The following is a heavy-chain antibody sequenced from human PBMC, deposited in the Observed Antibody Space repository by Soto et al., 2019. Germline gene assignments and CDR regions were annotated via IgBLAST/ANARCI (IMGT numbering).Heavy chain of an antibody. CDR1: GFTFTSSA. CDR2: IVVGSGNT. D-gene: IGHD6-6*01. J-gene: IGHJ6*02. CDR3: AVRGATGSSYYSGLDV. V-gene: IGHV1-58*01. Sequence: SVKVSCKASGFTFTSSAVQWVRQARGQRLEWIGWIVVGSGNTNYAQKFRERVTITRDMSTGTAYMQLSSLRSDDTAVYYCAVRGATGSSYYSGLDVWGQGTTVTVSS.